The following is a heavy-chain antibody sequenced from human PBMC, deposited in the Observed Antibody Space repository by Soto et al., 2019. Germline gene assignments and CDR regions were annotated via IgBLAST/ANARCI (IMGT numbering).Heavy chain of an antibody. D-gene: IGHD3-9*01. CDR1: GFTFSRYG. CDR2: IWDDGSNK. V-gene: IGHV3-33*01. Sequence: PGGSLRLSCAASGFTFSRYGMHSVRQAPGKGLEWVAAIWDDGSNKYYADSVKGRFTISRDNSKNSLYLQMHSMRAEDTAVYYCARGDTISARWYFDLWGRGTMVTVSS. J-gene: IGHJ2*01. CDR3: ARGDTISARWYFDL.